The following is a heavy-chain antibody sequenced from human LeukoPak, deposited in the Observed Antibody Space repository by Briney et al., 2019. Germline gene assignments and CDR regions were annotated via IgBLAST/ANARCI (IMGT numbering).Heavy chain of an antibody. CDR3: ARDSGYSYGYLPPDY. J-gene: IGHJ4*02. CDR1: GYTFTSYG. V-gene: IGHV1-18*01. D-gene: IGHD5-18*01. CDR2: ISAYNGNT. Sequence: ASVTVSCTASGYTFTSYGISWVRQAPGQGLEWMGWISAYNGNTNYAQKLQGRVTMTTDTSTSTAYMELRSLRSDDTAVYYCARDSGYSYGYLPPDYWGQGTLVTVSS.